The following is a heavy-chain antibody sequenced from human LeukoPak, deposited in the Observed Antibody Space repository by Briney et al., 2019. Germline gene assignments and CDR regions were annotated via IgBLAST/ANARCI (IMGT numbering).Heavy chain of an antibody. Sequence: ASVKVSCKASGGTFSSYAISWVRQAPGQGLEWMGWISAYNGNTNYAQKLQGRVTMTTDTSTSTAYMELRSLRSDDTAVYYCARDSGTMVRGVILPTPYTDYWGQGTLVTVSS. CDR1: GGTFSSYA. CDR3: ARDSGTMVRGVILPTPYTDY. J-gene: IGHJ4*02. CDR2: ISAYNGNT. D-gene: IGHD3-10*01. V-gene: IGHV1-18*01.